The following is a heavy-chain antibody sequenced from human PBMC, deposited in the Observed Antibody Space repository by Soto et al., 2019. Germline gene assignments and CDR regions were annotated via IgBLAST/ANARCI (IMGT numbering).Heavy chain of an antibody. J-gene: IGHJ4*02. Sequence: PGWSLRLSCAASGFTFSSYAMNWVRQAPGKGLEWVSFISGGGGSTYYADSVKGRFTIARDNSKNTLYLEMNSLRAEDTAVYYCVKDRYSNEWGPGTLATVSS. CDR3: VKDRYSNE. CDR1: GFTFSSYA. D-gene: IGHD6-13*01. V-gene: IGHV3-23*01. CDR2: ISGGGGST.